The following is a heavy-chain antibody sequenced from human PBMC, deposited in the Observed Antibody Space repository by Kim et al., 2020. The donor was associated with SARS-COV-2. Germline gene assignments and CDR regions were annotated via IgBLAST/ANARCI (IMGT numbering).Heavy chain of an antibody. V-gene: IGHV1-58*01. Sequence: SVKVSCKASGFTFTSSAVQWVRQARGQRLEWIGWIVVGSGNTNYAQKFQERVTITRDMSTSTAYMELSSLRSEDTAVYYCAARGPYYDILTGYYTPLYYYGMDVWGQGTTVTVSS. J-gene: IGHJ6*02. CDR1: GFTFTSSA. CDR3: AARGPYYDILTGYYTPLYYYGMDV. CDR2: IVVGSGNT. D-gene: IGHD3-9*01.